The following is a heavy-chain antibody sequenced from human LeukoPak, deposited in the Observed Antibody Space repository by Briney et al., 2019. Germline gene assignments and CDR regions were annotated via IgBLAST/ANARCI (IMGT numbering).Heavy chain of an antibody. D-gene: IGHD2-15*01. CDR1: GFTLSSYW. V-gene: IGHV3-74*01. J-gene: IGHJ4*02. CDR2: ISDADGSIT. Sequence: PGGSLRLSCAASGFTLSSYWLHWVRQAPGKGLVWVSRISDADGSITDYADSVRGRFTISRDTAKNTLYLEMNSLRAEDTAVYYCARDLSGYSDYWGQGTLVTVSS. CDR3: ARDLSGYSDY.